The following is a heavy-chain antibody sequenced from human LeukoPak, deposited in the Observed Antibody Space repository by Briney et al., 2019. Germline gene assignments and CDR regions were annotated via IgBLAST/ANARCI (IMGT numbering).Heavy chain of an antibody. V-gene: IGHV4-39*07. CDR2: FDYSGST. J-gene: IGHJ4*02. Sequence: SETLSLTCTVSGGSTSSRPYYWGWIRQPPGKGLEWLGSFDYSGSTYYKPSLKSRVTISVDTSKNQFSLKLSSVTAADTAVYYCAREINSGSYYDPYYFDYWGQGTLVTVSS. D-gene: IGHD1-26*01. CDR3: AREINSGSYYDPYYFDY. CDR1: GGSTSSRPYY.